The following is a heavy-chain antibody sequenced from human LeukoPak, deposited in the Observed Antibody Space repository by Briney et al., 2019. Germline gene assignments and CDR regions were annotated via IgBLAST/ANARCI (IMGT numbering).Heavy chain of an antibody. CDR2: IYTSGST. V-gene: IGHV4-61*02. CDR3: ARQISGQRYYYYYMDV. J-gene: IGHJ6*03. Sequence: PSQTLSLTCTVSGGSISSGSYYWSWIRQPAGKGLEWIGRIYTSGSTNYNPSLKSRVTISVDTSKNQFSLKLSSVTAADTAVYYCARQISGQRYYYYYMDVWGKGTTVTVSS. CDR1: GGSISSGSYY. D-gene: IGHD5-12*01.